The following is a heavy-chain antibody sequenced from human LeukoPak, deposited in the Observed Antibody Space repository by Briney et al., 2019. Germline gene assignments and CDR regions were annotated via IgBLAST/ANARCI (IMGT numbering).Heavy chain of an antibody. V-gene: IGHV1-46*01. J-gene: IGHJ6*04. CDR3: ARDQGTTIVGASPQYYYGMDV. Sequence: VASVKVSCKASGYTFTSYYMHWVRQAPGQGLEWMGIINPSGGSTSYAQKFQGRVTMTRDTSISTAYMELSRLRSDDTAVYYCARDQGTTIVGASPQYYYGMDVWGKGTTVTVSS. CDR1: GYTFTSYY. D-gene: IGHD1-26*01. CDR2: INPSGGST.